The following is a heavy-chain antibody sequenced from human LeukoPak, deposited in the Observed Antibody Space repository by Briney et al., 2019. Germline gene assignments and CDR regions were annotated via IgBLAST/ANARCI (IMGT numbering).Heavy chain of an antibody. CDR2: IIPIFGTA. J-gene: IGHJ6*03. CDR1: GGTFSSYA. Sequence: ASVKVSCKASGGTFSSYAISWVRQAPGQGLEWMGGIIPIFGTANYAQKFQGRVTITADESTSTAYMELCSLRSEDTAVYYCARAWAVVPADHYYYYYYMDVWGKGTTVTVSS. D-gene: IGHD2-2*01. V-gene: IGHV1-69*13. CDR3: ARAWAVVPADHYYYYYYMDV.